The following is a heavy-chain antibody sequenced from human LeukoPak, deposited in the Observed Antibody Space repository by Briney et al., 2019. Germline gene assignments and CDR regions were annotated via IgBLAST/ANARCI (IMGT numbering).Heavy chain of an antibody. CDR1: GGSISSDY. CDR3: ARGFSGWYWDY. J-gene: IGHJ4*02. CDR2: IYYSGST. D-gene: IGHD6-19*01. V-gene: IGHV4-59*01. Sequence: SETLSLPCTVSGGSISSDYWSWIRQPPGKGLEGIGYIYYSGSTNYNPSLKSRVTISVDTSKNQFSLKLSSVTAADTAVYYCARGFSGWYWDYWGQGTLVTVSS.